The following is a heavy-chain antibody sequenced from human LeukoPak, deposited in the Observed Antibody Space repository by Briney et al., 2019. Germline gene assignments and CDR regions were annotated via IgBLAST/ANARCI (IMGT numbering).Heavy chain of an antibody. J-gene: IGHJ4*02. Sequence: PGGSLRLSCAASGFTFSDYYMSWIRQAPGKGLEWVSYISSSGSTIYYAGSVKGRFTISRDNAKNSLYLQMNSLRAEDTAVYYCARIPKRPDCGGPCYYFDYWGQGTLVTVSS. V-gene: IGHV3-11*04. CDR3: ARIPKRPDCGGPCYYFDY. D-gene: IGHD2-21*01. CDR2: ISSSGSTI. CDR1: GFTFSDYY.